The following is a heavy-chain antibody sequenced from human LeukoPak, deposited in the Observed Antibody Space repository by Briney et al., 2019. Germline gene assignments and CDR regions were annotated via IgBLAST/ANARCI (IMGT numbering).Heavy chain of an antibody. V-gene: IGHV1-69*05. CDR1: GGTFSSYA. Sequence: GASVKVSCKASGGTFSSYAISWVRQAPGQGLEWMGGIIPIFGTANYAQKFQGRVTITTDESTSTAYMELSSLRSEDMAVYYCARLGAAAGYYMDVWGKGTTVTVSS. CDR3: ARLGAAAGYYMDV. D-gene: IGHD6-13*01. J-gene: IGHJ6*03. CDR2: IIPIFGTA.